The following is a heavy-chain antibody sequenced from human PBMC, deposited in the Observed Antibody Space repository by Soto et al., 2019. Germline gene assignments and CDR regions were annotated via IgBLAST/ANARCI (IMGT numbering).Heavy chain of an antibody. CDR2: ISTTSGNT. J-gene: IGHJ4*02. CDR1: GYTFSSYS. CDR3: ARDNGYYDF. Sequence: QIQMVQSGAEVKQPGASVKISCKTSGYTFSSYSINWVRQAPGQGLEWMAWISTTSGNTHYAERVQGRVTVTLDKSARTAFMEMWGPTSDDTAVYFCARDNGYYDFWGQGTLVTVSS. V-gene: IGHV1-18*01. D-gene: IGHD2-8*01.